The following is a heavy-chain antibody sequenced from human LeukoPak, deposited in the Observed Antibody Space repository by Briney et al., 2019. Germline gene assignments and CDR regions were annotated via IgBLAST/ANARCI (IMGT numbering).Heavy chain of an antibody. CDR1: GFTFSSYG. D-gene: IGHD1-26*01. CDR3: AKTPYGGNFKVVDS. Sequence: GGSLRLSCAASGFTFSSYGMSWVRQAPGKGLEWASGISDSGDSTYHADSVKGRFTISRDSSKDTLYLQMHSLRAEDTAVYYCAKTPYGGNFKVVDSWGQGTLVTVSS. J-gene: IGHJ5*01. CDR2: ISDSGDST. V-gene: IGHV3-23*01.